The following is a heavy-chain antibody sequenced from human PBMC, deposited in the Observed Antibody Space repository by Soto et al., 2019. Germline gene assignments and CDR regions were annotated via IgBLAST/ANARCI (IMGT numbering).Heavy chain of an antibody. CDR3: ARSSPLRSSYLDY. V-gene: IGHV3-7*03. CDR1: GFTFSNHW. CDR2: VNQDGSEK. Sequence: GGSLRLSCAASGFTFSNHWMTWVRHAPGKGLEWVASVNQDGSEKYSVDSAKCRFTISRDNAKNSLYLQMNSLRVEDTALYYCARSSPLRSSYLDYRAQGDVVTVS. J-gene: IGHJ4*02.